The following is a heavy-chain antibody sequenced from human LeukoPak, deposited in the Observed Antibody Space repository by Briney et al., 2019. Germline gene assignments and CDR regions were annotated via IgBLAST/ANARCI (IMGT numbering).Heavy chain of an antibody. V-gene: IGHV3-23*01. CDR1: GFTFSSYA. CDR3: AKAGGYSYGYLYYYGMDV. J-gene: IGHJ6*02. D-gene: IGHD5-18*01. Sequence: GGSLRLSYAASGFTFSSYATSWVRQAPGQGLEWVSAISGSGGSTYYADSVKGRFTISRDNSKNTLYLQMNSLRAEDTAVYYCAKAGGYSYGYLYYYGMDVWGQGTTVTVSS. CDR2: ISGSGGST.